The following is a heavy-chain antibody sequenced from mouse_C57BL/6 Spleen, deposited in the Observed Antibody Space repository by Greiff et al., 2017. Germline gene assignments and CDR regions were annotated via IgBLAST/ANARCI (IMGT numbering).Heavy chain of an antibody. D-gene: IGHD2-5*01. J-gene: IGHJ3*01. CDR1: GYTFTDYN. CDR2: INPNNGGT. CDR3: ARRKPYSNYLAY. V-gene: IGHV1-18*01. Sequence: EVQLQQSGPELVKPGASVKIPCKASGYTFTDYNMDWVKQSHGKSLEWIGDINPNNGGTIYNQKFKGKATLTVDKSSSTAYMELRSLTSEDTAVYYCARRKPYSNYLAYWGQGTLVTVSA.